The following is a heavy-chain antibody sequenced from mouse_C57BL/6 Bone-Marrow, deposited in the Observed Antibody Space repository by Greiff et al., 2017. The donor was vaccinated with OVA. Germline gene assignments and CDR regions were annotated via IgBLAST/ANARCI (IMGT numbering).Heavy chain of an antibody. V-gene: IGHV1-7*01. D-gene: IGHD1-1*01. J-gene: IGHJ4*01. CDR3: ARLSSYRGYAMDY. CDR1: GYTFTSYW. CDR2: INPSSGYT. Sequence: QVQLKQSGAELAKPGASVKLSCKASGYTFTSYWMHWVKQRPGQGLEWIGYINPSSGYTKYNQKFKDKATLTADKSSSTAYMQLSSLTYEDSAVYYCARLSSYRGYAMDYWGQGTSVTVSS.